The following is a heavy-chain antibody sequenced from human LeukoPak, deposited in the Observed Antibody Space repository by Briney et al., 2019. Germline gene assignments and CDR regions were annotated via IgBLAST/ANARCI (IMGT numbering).Heavy chain of an antibody. V-gene: IGHV3-33*01. CDR3: ARVGYDSSGYRVYPFDY. Sequence: GRSLRLSCAASGFTFSSYGMHWVRQAPGKGLEWVAVIWYDGSNKYYADSVKGRFTISRDNSKNMLYLQMNSLRAEDTAVYYCARVGYDSSGYRVYPFDYWGQGTLVTVSS. D-gene: IGHD3-22*01. CDR2: IWYDGSNK. CDR1: GFTFSSYG. J-gene: IGHJ4*02.